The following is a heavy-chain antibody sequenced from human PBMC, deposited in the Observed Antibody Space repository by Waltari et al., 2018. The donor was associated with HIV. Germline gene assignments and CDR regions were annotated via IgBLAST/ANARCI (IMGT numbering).Heavy chain of an antibody. CDR3: AKGLRHCSGVNCHLEYSLDA. Sequence: EVQLLESGGGLVQPGGSLRLSCAASGFAFSTFAMTWVRQAPGKGLEWVSSISGSGGSSYYADSVKGRFTLSRDNSNNTVDLQMKSLRAEDTAIYFCAKGLRHCSGVNCHLEYSLDAWGQGTTVTVSS. V-gene: IGHV3-23*01. D-gene: IGHD2-15*01. CDR2: ISGSGGSS. J-gene: IGHJ6*02. CDR1: GFAFSTFA.